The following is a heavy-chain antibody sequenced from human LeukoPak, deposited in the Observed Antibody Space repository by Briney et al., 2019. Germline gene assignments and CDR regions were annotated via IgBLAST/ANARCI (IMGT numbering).Heavy chain of an antibody. CDR3: ARDRATYGPEYDD. D-gene: IGHD3-10*01. J-gene: IGHJ4*02. Sequence: EASVKVSCKASGYTFTDYFIHWVRQAPGQGLEWMAWINPNSGDANCAQKFQGSVTMTRDTSITTAYMEVNSLRSDDTAVYYCARDRATYGPEYDDWGQGTLVTVSS. CDR2: INPNSGDA. V-gene: IGHV1-2*02. CDR1: GYTFTDYF.